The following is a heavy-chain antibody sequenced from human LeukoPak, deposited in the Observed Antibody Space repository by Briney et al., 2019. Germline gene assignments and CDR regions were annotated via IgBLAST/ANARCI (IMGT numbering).Heavy chain of an antibody. CDR2: INHSGST. V-gene: IGHV4-34*01. CDR3: ARESGSGYRTLGY. J-gene: IGHJ4*02. Sequence: SETLSLTCAVYGGSFSGYYWSWIRQPPGKGLEWIGEINHSGSTNYNPSLKSRVTISVDTSKNQFSLKLSSVTAADTAVYYCARESGSGYRTLGYWGQGTLVTVSS. D-gene: IGHD3-3*01. CDR1: GGSFSGYY.